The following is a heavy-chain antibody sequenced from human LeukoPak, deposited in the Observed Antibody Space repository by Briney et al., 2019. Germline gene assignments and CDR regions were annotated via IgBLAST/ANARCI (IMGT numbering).Heavy chain of an antibody. Sequence: ASVKVSCKASGGTFSSYAISWVRQAPGQGLEWMGWISAYNGNTNYAQKLQGRVTMTTDTSTSTAYMELRSLRSDDTAVYYCARDLRSTTDFDYWGQGTLVTVSS. CDR3: ARDLRSTTDFDY. J-gene: IGHJ4*02. CDR1: GGTFSSYA. V-gene: IGHV1-18*01. CDR2: ISAYNGNT. D-gene: IGHD1-1*01.